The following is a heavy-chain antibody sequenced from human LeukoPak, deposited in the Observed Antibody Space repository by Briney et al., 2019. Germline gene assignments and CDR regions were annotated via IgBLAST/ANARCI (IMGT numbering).Heavy chain of an antibody. D-gene: IGHD6-19*01. CDR3: ARDRNPYSSGWPIYYYYGMDV. Sequence: GGSLRLSCAASGFTFSSYSMNWVRQAPGKGLEWVSSISSSSSYIYYADSVKGRFTISRDNAKNSLYLQMNSLRAEDTAVYYCARDRNPYSSGWPIYYYYGMDVWGQGTTVTVSS. CDR2: ISSSSSYI. J-gene: IGHJ6*02. CDR1: GFTFSSYS. V-gene: IGHV3-21*01.